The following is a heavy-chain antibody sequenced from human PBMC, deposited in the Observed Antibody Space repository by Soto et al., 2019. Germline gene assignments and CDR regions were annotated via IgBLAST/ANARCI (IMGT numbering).Heavy chain of an antibody. CDR1: GLTFSAYG. J-gene: IGHJ3*02. D-gene: IGHD2-8*01. CDR2: ISSDGSKK. CDR3: AKASHCNKGRCSLGLIGDRAFDI. V-gene: IGHV3-30*18. Sequence: QARLVESGGGVVQPGRSLRLSCEASGLTFSAYGMHWVRQAPGKGLEWVATISSDGSKKYFGDSVKGRFTISRANSKSTLYLEMNSLRTEDTAVYYCAKASHCNKGRCSLGLIGDRAFDIWGQGTMVTVSS.